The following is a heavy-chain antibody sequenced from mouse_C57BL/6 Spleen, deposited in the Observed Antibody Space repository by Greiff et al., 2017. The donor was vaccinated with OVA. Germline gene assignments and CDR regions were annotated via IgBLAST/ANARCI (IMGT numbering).Heavy chain of an antibody. V-gene: IGHV5-9*01. CDR2: ISGGGGNT. D-gene: IGHD2-4*01. CDR1: GFTFSSYT. J-gene: IGHJ3*01. Sequence: EVMLVESGGGLVKPGGSLKLSCAASGFTFSSYTMSWVRQTPEKRLEWVATISGGGGNTYYPDSVKGRFTISRDNAKNTLYLQMSSLRSEDTALYYCARRGIYYEPAWFAYWGQGTLVTVSA. CDR3: ARRGIYYEPAWFAY.